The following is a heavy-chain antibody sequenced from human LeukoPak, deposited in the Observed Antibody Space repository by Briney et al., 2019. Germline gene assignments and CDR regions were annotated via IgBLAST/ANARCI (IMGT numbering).Heavy chain of an antibody. J-gene: IGHJ6*03. V-gene: IGHV3-30*18. D-gene: IGHD3-10*01. CDR1: GFTFSSYG. CDR3: AKGGYYYGSGSYDYYYMDV. CDR2: ISYDGSNK. Sequence: GRSLRLSCAASGFTFSSYGMHWVRQAPGKGLEWVAVISYDGSNKYYADSVKGRFTISRDNSKNTLYLQMNSLRAEDTAVYYCAKGGYYYGSGSYDYYYMDVWGKGTTVTVSS.